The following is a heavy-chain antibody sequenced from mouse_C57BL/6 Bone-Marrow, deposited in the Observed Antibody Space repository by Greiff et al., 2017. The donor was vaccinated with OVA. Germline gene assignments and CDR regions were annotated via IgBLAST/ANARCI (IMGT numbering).Heavy chain of an antibody. V-gene: IGHV5-9*01. D-gene: IGHD1-1*01. CDR3: ARQGYYGSSGAMDY. J-gene: IGHJ4*01. CDR1: GFTFSSYT. CDR2: ISGGGGNT. Sequence: DVKLVESGGGLVKPGGSLKLSCAASGFTFSSYTMSWVRQTPEKRLEWVATISGGGGNTYYPDSVKGRFTISRDNAKNTLYLQMSSLRSEDTALYYCARQGYYGSSGAMDYWGQGTSVTVSS.